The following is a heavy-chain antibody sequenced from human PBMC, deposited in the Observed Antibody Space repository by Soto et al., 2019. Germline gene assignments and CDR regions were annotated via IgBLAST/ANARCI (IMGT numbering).Heavy chain of an antibody. D-gene: IGHD5-18*01. CDR3: ARAPPLKYTDGLRGAFDI. CDR2: IYYSGST. J-gene: IGHJ3*02. Sequence: SETLSLTCTVSGGSISSGDYYWSWIRQPPGKGLEWIGYIYYSGSTYYNPSLKSRVTISVDTSKNQFSLKLSSVTAADTAVYYCARAPPLKYTDGLRGAFDIWGQGTMVTVSS. V-gene: IGHV4-30-4*01. CDR1: GGSISSGDYY.